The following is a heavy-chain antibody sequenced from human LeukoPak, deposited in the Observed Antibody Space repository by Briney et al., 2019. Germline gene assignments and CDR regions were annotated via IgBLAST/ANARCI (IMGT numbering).Heavy chain of an antibody. V-gene: IGHV3-30*04. CDR1: GFTFSSYA. D-gene: IGHD3-10*01. CDR2: ISYDGSNK. CDR3: AREKSITMVRGVSTAFDY. J-gene: IGHJ4*02. Sequence: GGSLRLSCAASGFTFSSYAMHWVRQAPGKGLEWVAVISYDGSNKYYADSVKGRFTISRDNSKNTLYLQMDSLRAEDTAVYYCAREKSITMVRGVSTAFDYWGQGTLVTVSS.